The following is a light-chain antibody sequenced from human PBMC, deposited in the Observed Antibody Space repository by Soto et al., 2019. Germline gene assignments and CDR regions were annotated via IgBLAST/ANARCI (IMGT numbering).Light chain of an antibody. Sequence: QAVVTQPPSVSGAPGQRVTISCTGSSSNIGAGYDVHWYQQLPGTAPKLLIYGNSNRPSGVPDRFSGSKSGTSASLAITGLQAEDEADYSCQSYDSSLSGSNVVFGGGTKVTVL. CDR2: GNS. CDR3: QSYDSSLSGSNVV. V-gene: IGLV1-40*01. J-gene: IGLJ2*01. CDR1: SSNIGAGYD.